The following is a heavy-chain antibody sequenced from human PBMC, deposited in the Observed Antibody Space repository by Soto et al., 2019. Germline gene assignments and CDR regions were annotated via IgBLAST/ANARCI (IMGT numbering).Heavy chain of an antibody. V-gene: IGHV4-39*01. J-gene: IGHJ5*02. Sequence: SETLSLTCTVSGDSISSSNYYWGWIRQPPGKGLEWIANIYYSGITYCNPSLKSRVAISVDTSKNQFSLKLSSVSAADTAIYYCARSNSGYYKWFDPWGQGTLVT. D-gene: IGHD3-22*01. CDR3: ARSNSGYYKWFDP. CDR1: GDSISSSNYY. CDR2: IYYSGIT.